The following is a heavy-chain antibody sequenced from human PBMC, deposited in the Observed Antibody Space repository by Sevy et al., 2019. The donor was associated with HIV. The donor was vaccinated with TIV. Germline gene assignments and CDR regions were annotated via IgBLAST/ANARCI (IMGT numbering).Heavy chain of an antibody. Sequence: SETLSLTCTVSGGSISNYYWSWIRQPAGKGLEWIGRIFTSGSTNYNPSLKSRVTMSIDTSKNQFFLRLSSVTAADTAVYYCARVGWELSGHAFDIWGQGTMVTVSS. CDR1: GGSISNYY. CDR2: IFTSGST. V-gene: IGHV4-4*07. CDR3: ARVGWELSGHAFDI. D-gene: IGHD3-16*02. J-gene: IGHJ3*02.